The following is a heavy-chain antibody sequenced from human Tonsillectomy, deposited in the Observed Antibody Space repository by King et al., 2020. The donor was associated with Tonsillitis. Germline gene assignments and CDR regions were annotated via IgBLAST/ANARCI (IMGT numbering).Heavy chain of an antibody. CDR3: ARDRTGSCSWYFEI. V-gene: IGHV1-2*02. J-gene: IGHJ2*01. Sequence: RQAPGQGLEWMGWINPNSGGTNSAQRFQGRVTMTMDTSINTAYLELSRLTSDDTAVYYCARDRTGSCSWYFEILGRGGLVT. D-gene: IGHD1-26*01. CDR2: INPNSGGT.